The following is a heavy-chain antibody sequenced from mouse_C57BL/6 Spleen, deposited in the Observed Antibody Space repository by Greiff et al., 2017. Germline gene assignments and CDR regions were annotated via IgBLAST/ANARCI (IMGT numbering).Heavy chain of an antibody. CDR3: TRGYGLAWFAY. D-gene: IGHD2-10*02. Sequence: QVQLQQPGAELVKPGASVKLSCKASGYTFTSYWMHWVKQRPGQGLEWIGMIHPNSGSTNYNEKFKSKATLTVDKSSSTAYMQLSSLTSEDSAVYYCTRGYGLAWFAYWGQGTLVTVSA. CDR2: IHPNSGST. J-gene: IGHJ3*01. CDR1: GYTFTSYW. V-gene: IGHV1-64*01.